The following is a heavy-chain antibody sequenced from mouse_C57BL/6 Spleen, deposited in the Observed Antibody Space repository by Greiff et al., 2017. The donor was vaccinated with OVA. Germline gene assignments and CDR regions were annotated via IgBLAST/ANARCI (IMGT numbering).Heavy chain of an antibody. CDR1: GYSITSCYY. D-gene: IGHD1-3*01. CDR2: ISYDGSN. CDR3: ARESGFYAMDY. J-gene: IGHJ4*01. V-gene: IGHV3-6*01. Sequence: EVKLQESGPGLVKPSQSLSLTCSVTGYSITSCYYWNWIRQLPGNQQEWMGYISYDGSNNYNPSLKNRISITRDTSKNQVYLKLNTVTTEDTAAYYCARESGFYAMDYWGQGTSVTVSS.